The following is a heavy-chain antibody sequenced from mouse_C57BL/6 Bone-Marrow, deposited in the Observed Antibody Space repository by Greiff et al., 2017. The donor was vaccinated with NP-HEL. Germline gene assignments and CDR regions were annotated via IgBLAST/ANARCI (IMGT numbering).Heavy chain of an antibody. J-gene: IGHJ2*01. CDR2: INPGSGGT. CDR1: GYAFTNYL. Sequence: QVQLQQSGAELVRPGTSVKVSCKASGYAFTNYLIEWVKQRPGQGLEWIGVINPGSGGTNYNEKFKGKATLAADKSSSTAYMQLSSLTSEDSAVYFCAIVSITTVVATDYWGQGTTLTVSS. CDR3: AIVSITTVVATDY. D-gene: IGHD1-1*01. V-gene: IGHV1-54*01.